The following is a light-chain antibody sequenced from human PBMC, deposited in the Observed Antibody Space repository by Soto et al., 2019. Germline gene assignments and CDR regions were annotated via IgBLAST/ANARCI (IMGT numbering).Light chain of an antibody. Sequence: QSVLTQPPSASGTPGQRLTISCSGSNSNIGSNTVNWYQQLPGTAPKLLIYYDNLRPSGVPDRISGSKSGTSASLAISGLQSDDEADYYCAAWDDSLNGRVFGTGTKLTVL. V-gene: IGLV1-44*01. CDR3: AAWDDSLNGRV. CDR2: YDN. CDR1: NSNIGSNT. J-gene: IGLJ1*01.